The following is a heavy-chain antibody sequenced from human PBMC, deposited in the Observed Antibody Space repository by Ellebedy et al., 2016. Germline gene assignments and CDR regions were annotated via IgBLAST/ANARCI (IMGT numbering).Heavy chain of an antibody. J-gene: IGHJ5*02. CDR2: ISSSSSYI. Sequence: GGSLRLSXAASGFTFSSYSMNWVRQAPGKGLEWVSSISSSSSYIYYADSVKGRFTISRDNAKNSLYLQMNSLRAEDTAVYYCARLRLQLSIRAGFDPWGQGTLVTVSS. V-gene: IGHV3-21*01. D-gene: IGHD5-18*01. CDR1: GFTFSSYS. CDR3: ARLRLQLSIRAGFDP.